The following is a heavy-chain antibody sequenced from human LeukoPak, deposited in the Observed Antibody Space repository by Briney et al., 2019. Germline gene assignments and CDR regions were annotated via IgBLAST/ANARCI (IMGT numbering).Heavy chain of an antibody. CDR1: GYTFTGCY. Sequence: GASVKVSCKASGYTFTGCYMHWVRQAPGQGLERMGIINPSGGSTSYAQKFQGRVTMTRDTSTSTVYMELSSLKSEDTAVYYCARGASSGWYSSGWDYWGQGTLVTVSS. D-gene: IGHD6-19*01. CDR3: ARGASSGWYSSGWDY. CDR2: INPSGGST. V-gene: IGHV1-46*01. J-gene: IGHJ4*02.